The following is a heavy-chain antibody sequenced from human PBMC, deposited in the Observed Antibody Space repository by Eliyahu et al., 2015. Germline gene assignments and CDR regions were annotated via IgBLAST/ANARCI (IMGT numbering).Heavy chain of an antibody. CDR3: ARQTTDSSVRPNWFDP. D-gene: IGHD6-13*01. CDR1: GGSFTSXY. J-gene: IGHJ5*02. Sequence: QVQLQQWGAGLLKPSETLSLTCAVYGGSFTSXYWSWIRQPPGKGLEWIGEINHSGKTNYKSSLKSRVTISIDTAKNQFSLKVNSVTAADTAVYYCARQTTDSSVRPNWFDPWGQGSLVTVSS. V-gene: IGHV4-34*01. CDR2: INHSGKT.